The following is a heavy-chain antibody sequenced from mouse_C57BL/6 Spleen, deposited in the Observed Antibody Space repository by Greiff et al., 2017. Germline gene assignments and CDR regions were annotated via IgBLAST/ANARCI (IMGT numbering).Heavy chain of an antibody. Sequence: QVQLQQPGAELVRPGSSVKLSCKASGYTFTSYWMHWVKQRPIQGLEWIGNIDPYDSKTHYNQKVKDKATLTVDKSSSTAYMQLSSLTSEDSAVYYCARSITTVVAKGFAYWGQGTLVTVSA. V-gene: IGHV1-52*01. D-gene: IGHD1-1*01. J-gene: IGHJ3*01. CDR3: ARSITTVVAKGFAY. CDR2: IDPYDSKT. CDR1: GYTFTSYW.